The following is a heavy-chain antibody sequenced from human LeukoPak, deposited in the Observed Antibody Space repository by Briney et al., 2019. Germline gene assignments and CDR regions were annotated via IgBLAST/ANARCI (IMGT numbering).Heavy chain of an antibody. Sequence: GGSLRLSCAASGFTVSSNYMSWVREAPGKGLEWVSVIYSGGSTYYADSVKGRFTISGDNSKNTLYLQMNSLRAEDTAVYYCARLGVGFDWLRDYWGQGTLVTVSS. D-gene: IGHD3-9*01. J-gene: IGHJ4*02. CDR2: IYSGGST. V-gene: IGHV3-53*01. CDR3: ARLGVGFDWLRDY. CDR1: GFTVSSNY.